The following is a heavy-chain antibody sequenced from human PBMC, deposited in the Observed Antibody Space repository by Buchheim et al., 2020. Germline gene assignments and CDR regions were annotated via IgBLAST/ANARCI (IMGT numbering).Heavy chain of an antibody. J-gene: IGHJ4*02. Sequence: QLQLQESGPGLVKPSETLSLTCTVSGGSISSSSSYWGWIRQPPGKGLEWIGTIHYSGTTYYNPSLKSRVTISVDTSKNQFSLKLSSVTAADTAVYYCARERRDGYNLVDCWGQGTL. CDR2: IHYSGTT. D-gene: IGHD5-24*01. CDR1: GGSISSSSSY. V-gene: IGHV4-39*02. CDR3: ARERRDGYNLVDC.